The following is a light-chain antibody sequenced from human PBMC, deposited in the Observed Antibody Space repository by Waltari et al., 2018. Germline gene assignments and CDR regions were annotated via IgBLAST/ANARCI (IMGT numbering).Light chain of an antibody. J-gene: IGLJ3*02. V-gene: IGLV2-11*01. Sequence: QSALTQPRSVSGSPGQSVTISCTGTSSDVGSYNYVSWFQQHPGKAPKLLIYDVTKRPSGVPDRVSGSKSGSTASLTISGLQADDEADYYCCSYAGSYTLGVFGGGTKLTVL. CDR3: CSYAGSYTLGV. CDR2: DVT. CDR1: SSDVGSYNY.